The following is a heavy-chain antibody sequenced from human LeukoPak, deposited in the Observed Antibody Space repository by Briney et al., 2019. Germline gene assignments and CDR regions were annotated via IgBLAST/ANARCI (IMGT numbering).Heavy chain of an antibody. CDR3: TKAPLMSCTGAFCYPFDS. D-gene: IGHD2-8*02. Sequence: GGSLRLSCAASGFTFTNYAMSWVRQTPGKGLEWVSATVCSRPDTYHADSVKGRFTVSRDNSRNTLYIQMNNLRIEDSAVYYCTKAPLMSCTGAFCYPFDSWGQGVLVTVSS. J-gene: IGHJ4*02. CDR1: GFTFTNYA. CDR2: TVCSRPDT. V-gene: IGHV3-23*01.